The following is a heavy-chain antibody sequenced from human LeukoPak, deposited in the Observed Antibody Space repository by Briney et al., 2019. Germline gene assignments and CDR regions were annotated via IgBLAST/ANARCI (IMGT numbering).Heavy chain of an antibody. CDR3: AIDPNWGTHS. Sequence: GGSLRLSCAASGFTFSTYTMYWVRHPPGKGLEWVPIIGSSGGGIHYADSVKGRFTISRDNSKNALYLQMNSLRVEDTAVYYCAIDPNWGTHSWGQGVLVTVSS. CDR1: GFTFSTYT. D-gene: IGHD7-27*01. J-gene: IGHJ4*02. V-gene: IGHV3-23*01. CDR2: IGSSGGGI.